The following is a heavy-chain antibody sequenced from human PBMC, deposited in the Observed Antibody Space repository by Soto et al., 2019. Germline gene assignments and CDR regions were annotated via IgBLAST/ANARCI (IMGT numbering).Heavy chain of an antibody. CDR2: INAGNGNT. D-gene: IGHD3-3*01. CDR3: ARDTSYYGMDV. Sequence: QVQLVQSGAEEKKPGASVKVSCKASGYTFTSYAMHWVRQAPRQRLEWMGWINAGNGNTKYSQKFQGRVTITRDTSASTAYMELRSLRSEDTAVYYCARDTSYYGMDVWGQGTTVTVAS. CDR1: GYTFTSYA. V-gene: IGHV1-3*05. J-gene: IGHJ6*02.